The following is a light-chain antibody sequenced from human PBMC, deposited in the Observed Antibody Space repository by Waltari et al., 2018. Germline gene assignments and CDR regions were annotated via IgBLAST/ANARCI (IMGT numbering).Light chain of an antibody. CDR2: DVT. Sequence: ALTQPRLVSGSPGQSVTISCTGTSSHLGNYNYVSWYQHHPGKAPRLMIYDVTKRPSGVPARFSGSKSGNTASLTISGLQAEDEADYYGCSYAGFYSYYVFGTGTKATVL. CDR1: SSHLGNYNY. V-gene: IGLV2-11*01. J-gene: IGLJ1*01. CDR3: CSYAGFYSYYV.